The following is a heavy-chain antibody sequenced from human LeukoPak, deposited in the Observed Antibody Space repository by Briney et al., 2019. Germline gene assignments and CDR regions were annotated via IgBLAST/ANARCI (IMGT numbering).Heavy chain of an antibody. J-gene: IGHJ4*02. CDR1: GFTFSSYG. V-gene: IGHV3-33*01. CDR3: ARAAGYWGYYFDY. CDR2: IWYDGSNK. Sequence: GESLRLSCAASGFTFSSYGMHWVRQAPGKGLEWVAIIWYDGSNKFYADSVRGRFTISRDNSKNTLYLQMSSLRAEDTAVYYCARAAGYWGYYFDYWGQGTLVTVSS. D-gene: IGHD2-8*02.